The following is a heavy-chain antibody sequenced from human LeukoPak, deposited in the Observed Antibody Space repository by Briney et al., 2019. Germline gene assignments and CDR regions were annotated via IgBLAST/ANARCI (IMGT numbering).Heavy chain of an antibody. Sequence: GGSLRLSCTASVFNFRSYGMHWVRQAPGKGLEWVAFIQNDGSNKYYADSVKGRFTISRDNSKNTLYLQMNNLRPDDTAVYYCAKSITDYWGQGTLVTVSS. J-gene: IGHJ4*02. CDR2: IQNDGSNK. V-gene: IGHV3-30*02. D-gene: IGHD3-10*01. CDR3: AKSITDY. CDR1: VFNFRSYG.